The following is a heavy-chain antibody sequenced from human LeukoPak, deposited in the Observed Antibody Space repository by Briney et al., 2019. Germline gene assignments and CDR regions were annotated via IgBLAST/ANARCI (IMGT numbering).Heavy chain of an antibody. CDR2: IYYSGST. D-gene: IGHD3-10*01. V-gene: IGHV4-39*01. CDR1: GGSISSSSYY. CDR3: ARAEGSGTLQDP. J-gene: IGHJ5*02. Sequence: SETLSLTCTVSGGSISSSSYYWGWIRQPPGKGLEWIGSIYYSGSTYYNPSLKSRVTISVDTSKNQFSLKLSSVTAADTAVYYCARAEGSGTLQDPWGQGTLVAVSS.